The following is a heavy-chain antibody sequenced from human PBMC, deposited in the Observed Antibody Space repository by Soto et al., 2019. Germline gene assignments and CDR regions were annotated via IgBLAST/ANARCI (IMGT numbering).Heavy chain of an antibody. V-gene: IGHV1-3*01. CDR3: AIEIDATTATSLDY. J-gene: IGHJ4*02. CDR1: GYTFSGSV. Sequence: QVQLVQSGAEVKKPGASVKVSCKASGYTFSGSVMHWVRQAPGQGLEWMGWINADNGNTKYSQKFQGRVTMTWDTSASTAYMELSSLRSEATAIFDCAIEIDATTATSLDYWGQGTLVTVSS. D-gene: IGHD4-17*01. CDR2: INADNGNT.